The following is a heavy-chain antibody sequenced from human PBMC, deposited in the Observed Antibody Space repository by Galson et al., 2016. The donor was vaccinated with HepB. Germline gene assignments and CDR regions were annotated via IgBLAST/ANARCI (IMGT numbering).Heavy chain of an antibody. Sequence: SLRLSCAASGFPFSSYAMYWVRQAPGKGLEFVSAITIYGGRTHYADSVKGRFTISRDDSKNTLYLQMNSLRAEDTAVYYCAKGGVPAVYYYYYGMDVWGQGTTVAVSS. CDR2: ITIYGGRT. CDR3: AKGGVPAVYYYYYGMDV. V-gene: IGHV3-64*04. CDR1: GFPFSSYA. D-gene: IGHD2-2*01. J-gene: IGHJ6*02.